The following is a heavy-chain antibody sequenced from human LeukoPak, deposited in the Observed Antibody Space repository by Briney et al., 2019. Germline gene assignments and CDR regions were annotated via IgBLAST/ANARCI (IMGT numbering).Heavy chain of an antibody. CDR1: GLTFSSHA. CDR2: ISGSRGST. D-gene: IGHD3-10*01. J-gene: IGHJ6*02. CDR3: AKYFYDYSYYGMDV. V-gene: IGHV3-23*01. Sequence: HTGGSLRLSCAASGLTFSSHAMSWVRQAPGKGLECVSTISGSRGSTYYADSVKGRFTISRDNSKNTVYLQMNSLRAEDTAVYYCAKYFYDYSYYGMDVWGQGTTVTVSS.